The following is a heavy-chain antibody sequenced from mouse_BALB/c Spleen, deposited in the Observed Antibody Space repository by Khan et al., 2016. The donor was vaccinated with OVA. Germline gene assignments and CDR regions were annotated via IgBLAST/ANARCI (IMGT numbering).Heavy chain of an antibody. CDR3: ARGYYKYDGYYAMDY. V-gene: IGHV2-6-4*01. D-gene: IGHD2-14*01. Sequence: VQLQESGPGLVAPSQSLSITCTVSGFSLSRYNIHWVRQPPGKGLEWLGMIWGGGGTDYNSTLKSRLSIRKDNSQSQVLLKMNSLQTDDTAMYYCARGYYKYDGYYAMDYWGQGTSVTVSS. CDR2: IWGGGGT. J-gene: IGHJ4*01. CDR1: GFSLSRYN.